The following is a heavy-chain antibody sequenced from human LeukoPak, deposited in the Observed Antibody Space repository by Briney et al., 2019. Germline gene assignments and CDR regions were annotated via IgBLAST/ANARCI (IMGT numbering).Heavy chain of an antibody. J-gene: IGHJ4*02. V-gene: IGHV1-2*02. Sequence: ASVKVSCKASGYTFTSYYIHWVRQAPGQGLEWMGWINPYSGSTNYTRKFQGRVTMTRDTSISTAYMEVTRLRSDDTAVYYCAGSKAYCGGDCYSDYWGQGTLVTVSS. D-gene: IGHD2-21*02. CDR2: INPYSGST. CDR1: GYTFTSYY. CDR3: AGSKAYCGGDCYSDY.